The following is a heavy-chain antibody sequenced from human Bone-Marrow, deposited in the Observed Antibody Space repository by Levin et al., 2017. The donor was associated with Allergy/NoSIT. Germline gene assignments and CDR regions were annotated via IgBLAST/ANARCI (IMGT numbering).Heavy chain of an antibody. CDR2: INLNSGGT. Sequence: ASVKVSCKASGYTFTAYYIHWVRQAPGQGPEWMGWINLNSGGTRYAQKFQGRVTMTRETSISTAYMELSSLTSDDTAVYYCARSAGYCGGGSCYSGWLDPWGQGTLVTVSS. D-gene: IGHD2-15*01. V-gene: IGHV1-2*02. CDR3: ARSAGYCGGGSCYSGWLDP. J-gene: IGHJ5*02. CDR1: GYTFTAYY.